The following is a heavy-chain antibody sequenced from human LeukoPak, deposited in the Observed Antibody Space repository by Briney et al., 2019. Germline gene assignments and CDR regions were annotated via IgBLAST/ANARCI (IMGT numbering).Heavy chain of an antibody. CDR1: GYTFTSYG. CDR2: ISAYNGNT. J-gene: IGHJ4*02. CDR3: ARGRREEMAYHFSDY. D-gene: IGHD5-24*01. Sequence: ASVKVSCKASGYTFTSYGISRVRQAPGQGLEWMGWISAYNGNTNYAQKLQGRVTMTTDTSTSTAYMELRSLRSDDTAVYYCARGRREEMAYHFSDYWGQGTLVTVSS. V-gene: IGHV1-18*01.